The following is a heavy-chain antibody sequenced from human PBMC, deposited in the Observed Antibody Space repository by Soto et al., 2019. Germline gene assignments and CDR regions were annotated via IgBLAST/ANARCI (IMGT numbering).Heavy chain of an antibody. D-gene: IGHD3-22*01. CDR1: GGTFNNNA. CDR2: IIPILGTA. Sequence: QVQLVQSGAEVKKPGYSVKVSCKASGGTFNNNAISWVRQAPGQGLEWMGGIIPILGTANYAQKFRGRVTISADESTSTGYMDLSSLRSEDTAVYYCARPYDSSDYYGGGMDVWGQGTTVTVSS. J-gene: IGHJ6*02. CDR3: ARPYDSSDYYGGGMDV. V-gene: IGHV1-69*01.